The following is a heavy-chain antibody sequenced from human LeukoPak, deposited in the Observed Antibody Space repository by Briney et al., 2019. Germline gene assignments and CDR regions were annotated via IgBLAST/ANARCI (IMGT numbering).Heavy chain of an antibody. CDR3: ARVSYDFWSGQGGYYFDY. D-gene: IGHD3-3*01. V-gene: IGHV4-59*01. CDR1: GGSISSYY. CDR2: IYYSGST. J-gene: IGHJ4*02. Sequence: SETLSLTCTVSGGSISSYYWSWIRQPPGEGLEWIGYIYYSGSTNYNPSLKSRVTISVDTSKNQFSLKLSSVTAADTAVYYCARVSYDFWSGQGGYYFDYWGQGTLVTVSS.